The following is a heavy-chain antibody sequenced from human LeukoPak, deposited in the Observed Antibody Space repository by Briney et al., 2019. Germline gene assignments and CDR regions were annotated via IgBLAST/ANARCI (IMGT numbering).Heavy chain of an antibody. D-gene: IGHD3-10*01. CDR1: GGSISSGSYY. Sequence: PSETLSLTCTVSGGSISSGSYYWSWIRQPAGKGLEWIGRIYTSGSTNYNPSLKSRVTISVDTSKNQFSLKLSSVTAADTAVYCCARAVRRTEITMVRGVIITGWFDPWGQGTLVTVSS. V-gene: IGHV4-61*02. CDR3: ARAVRRTEITMVRGVIITGWFDP. CDR2: IYTSGST. J-gene: IGHJ5*02.